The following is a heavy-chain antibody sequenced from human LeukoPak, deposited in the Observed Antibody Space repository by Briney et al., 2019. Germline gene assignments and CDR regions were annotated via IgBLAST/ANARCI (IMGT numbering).Heavy chain of an antibody. Sequence: ASVKVSCKASGCTFPRYGISWVRQAPAQGLEWMEWINAYNGNTNYAQKLQGRVTMTTDTSTSTAYMELRSLRSDDTAVYYCARVDYGDYVATRWFDPWGQGTLVTVSA. CDR1: GCTFPRYG. CDR3: ARVDYGDYVATRWFDP. CDR2: INAYNGNT. V-gene: IGHV1-18*04. D-gene: IGHD4-17*01. J-gene: IGHJ5*02.